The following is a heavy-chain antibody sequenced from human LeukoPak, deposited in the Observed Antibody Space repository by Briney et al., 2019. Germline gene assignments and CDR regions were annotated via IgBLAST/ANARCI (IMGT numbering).Heavy chain of an antibody. D-gene: IGHD5-24*01. CDR3: ARLGYNHDFDY. CDR1: GGSISSYY. V-gene: IGHV4-59*01. J-gene: IGHJ4*02. CDR2: IYYSGST. Sequence: SETLSLTCTVSGGSISSYYWSWIRQPPGKGLEWIGYIYYSGSTNYNPSLKSRVTISVDTSKNQFSLKLSSVTAADTAVYYCARLGYNHDFDYWGQGTLVTVSS.